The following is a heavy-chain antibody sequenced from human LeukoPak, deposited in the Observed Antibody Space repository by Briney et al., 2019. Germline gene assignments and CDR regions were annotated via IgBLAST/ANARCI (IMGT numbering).Heavy chain of an antibody. CDR3: ARAPDDYDFWSGPFDY. CDR1: GYTFTGYY. J-gene: IGHJ4*02. CDR2: INPNSGGT. D-gene: IGHD3-3*01. Sequence: ASVKVSCKASGYTFTGYYMRWVRQAPGQGLEWMGWINPNSGGTNYAQKFQGRVTMTRDTSISTAYMELSRLRSDDTAVYYCARAPDDYDFWSGPFDYWGRGTLVTVSS. V-gene: IGHV1-2*02.